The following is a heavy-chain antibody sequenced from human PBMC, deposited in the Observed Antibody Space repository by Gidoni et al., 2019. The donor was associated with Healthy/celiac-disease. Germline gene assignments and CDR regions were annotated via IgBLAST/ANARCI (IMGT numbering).Heavy chain of an antibody. CDR3: ASTGSGSG. Sequence: EVQLVESGGGLVQPGRSLRLSCAASGFTFDDYAMHWVRQAPGKGLEWVSGISWNSGSIGYADSVKGRFTISRDNAKNSLYLQMNSLRAEDTALYYCASTGSGSGWGQGTLVTVSS. CDR2: ISWNSGSI. D-gene: IGHD3-22*01. V-gene: IGHV3-9*01. CDR1: GFTFDDYA. J-gene: IGHJ4*02.